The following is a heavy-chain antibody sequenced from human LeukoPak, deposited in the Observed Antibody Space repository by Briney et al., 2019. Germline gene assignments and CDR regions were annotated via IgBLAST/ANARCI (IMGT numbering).Heavy chain of an antibody. CDR1: DDSISDYY. Sequence: PSETLSLTCTVSDDSISDYYRSWIRQPPGKGLEWIGEINHSGSTNYNPSLKSRVTISVDTSKNQFSLKLSSVTAADTAVYYCARRPPYWYSSSWYGRGYNWFDPWGQGTLVTVSS. J-gene: IGHJ5*02. D-gene: IGHD6-13*01. CDR3: ARRPPYWYSSSWYGRGYNWFDP. V-gene: IGHV4-34*01. CDR2: INHSGST.